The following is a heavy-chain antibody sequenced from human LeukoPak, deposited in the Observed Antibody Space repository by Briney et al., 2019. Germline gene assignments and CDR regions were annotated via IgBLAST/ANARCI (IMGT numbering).Heavy chain of an antibody. CDR3: ARDGLEAFDY. V-gene: IGHV4-59*01. Sequence: SETLSLTCTVSGGSISSYYWSWIRQRPGKGLEWIGYIYYSGSTNYNPSLKSRVTISVDTSKNQFSLKLSSVTAADTAVYYCARDGLEAFDYWGQGTLVTVSS. CDR2: IYYSGST. D-gene: IGHD3-3*01. CDR1: GGSISSYY. J-gene: IGHJ4*02.